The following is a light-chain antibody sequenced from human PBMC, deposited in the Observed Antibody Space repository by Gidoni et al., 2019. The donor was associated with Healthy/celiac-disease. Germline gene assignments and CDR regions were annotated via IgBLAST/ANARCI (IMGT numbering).Light chain of an antibody. CDR1: QSVSSSY. CDR2: GAS. Sequence: EIVLTQSPGTLSLSPGESATLTCRASQSVSSSYLAWYQQKPGQAPRLLIYGASSRATGIPDRFSGSGYGTDFTLTISRLEPEDFAVYYCQQYGSSPRVSFGQGTKLENK. J-gene: IGKJ2*03. CDR3: QQYGSSPRVS. V-gene: IGKV3-20*01.